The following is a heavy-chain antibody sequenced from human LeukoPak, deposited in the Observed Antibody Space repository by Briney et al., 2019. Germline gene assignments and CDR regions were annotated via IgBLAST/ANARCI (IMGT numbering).Heavy chain of an antibody. J-gene: IGHJ4*02. D-gene: IGHD3-22*01. CDR3: ARDLPQIEY. V-gene: IGHV3-23*01. CDR1: EFTFSSYA. Sequence: PGGSLRLSCAASEFTFSSYAMQWVRQAPGKGLEWVSGISGSGGSTYYADSVKGRFTISRDNAKNSLYLQMNSLRAEDTALYYCARDLPQIEYWGQGTLVTVSS. CDR2: ISGSGGST.